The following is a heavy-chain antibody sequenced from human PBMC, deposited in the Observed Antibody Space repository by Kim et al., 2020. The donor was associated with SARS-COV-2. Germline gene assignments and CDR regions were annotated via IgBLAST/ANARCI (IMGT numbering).Heavy chain of an antibody. CDR3: AKDQSRSYSSSCHDY. V-gene: IGHV3-23*01. Sequence: GGSLRLSCAASGFTFSSYAMSWVRQAPGKGLEWVSAISGSGGSTYYADSVKGRFTISRDNSKNTLYLQMTSLRAEDTAVYYCAKDQSRSYSSSCHDYWGQGTLVTVSS. CDR1: GFTFSSYA. CDR2: ISGSGGST. J-gene: IGHJ4*02. D-gene: IGHD6-13*01.